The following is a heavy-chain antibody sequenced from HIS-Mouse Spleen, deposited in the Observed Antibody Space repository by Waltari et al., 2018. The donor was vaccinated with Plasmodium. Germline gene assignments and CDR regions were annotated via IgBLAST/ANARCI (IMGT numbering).Heavy chain of an antibody. Sequence: QLQLQESGPGLVTPSETLSLTCTVSGCSISSSSYSWGWIRQPPGKGLEWIGSLYYSGSTYYNPSLKSRVTISVDTSKNQFSLKLSSVTAADTAVYYCARRGGSYYYFDYWGQGTLVTVSS. CDR3: ARRGGSYYYFDY. D-gene: IGHD1-26*01. J-gene: IGHJ4*02. CDR1: GCSISSSSYS. CDR2: LYYSGST. V-gene: IGHV4-39*01.